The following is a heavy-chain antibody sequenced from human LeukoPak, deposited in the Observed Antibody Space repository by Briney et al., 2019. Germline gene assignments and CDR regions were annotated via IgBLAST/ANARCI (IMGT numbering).Heavy chain of an antibody. Sequence: TGGSLRLSCAASGFIVNYNYISWVRQAPGKGLEWVSVIYSGGSTYYADSVKGRFTISRDNSKNMVYLQMNSLRVEDTAVYYCARVKVGSTYWFDPWGQGTLVTVSS. D-gene: IGHD1-26*01. CDR1: GFIVNYNY. CDR3: ARVKVGSTYWFDP. J-gene: IGHJ5*02. V-gene: IGHV3-66*01. CDR2: IYSGGST.